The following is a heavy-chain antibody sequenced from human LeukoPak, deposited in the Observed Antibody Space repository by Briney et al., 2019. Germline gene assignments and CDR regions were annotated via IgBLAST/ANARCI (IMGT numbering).Heavy chain of an antibody. CDR3: ARDEYSSSWYEYFQH. CDR2: ISSSSSTI. Sequence: PGGSLRLSCAASGFTFSSYWMHWVRQAPGKGLEWVSYISSSSSTIYYADSVRGRFTISRDNAKNSLYLQMNSLRDEDTAVYYCARDEYSSSWYEYFQHWGQGTLVTVPS. D-gene: IGHD6-13*01. J-gene: IGHJ1*01. CDR1: GFTFSSYW. V-gene: IGHV3-48*02.